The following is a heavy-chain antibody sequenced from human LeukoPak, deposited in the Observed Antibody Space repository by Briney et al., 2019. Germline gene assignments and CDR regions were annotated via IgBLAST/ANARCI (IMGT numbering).Heavy chain of an antibody. CDR3: ARVSWLYYFDY. V-gene: IGHV4-4*07. CDR1: GGSISSYY. Sequence: SETLSLTCTVSGGSISSYYWSWFRQPARKGLEWIGRIYTSGSTSYNPSLKSRVTMSVDTSKNQFSLKLSSVTAADTAVYYCARVSWLYYFDYWGQGTLVTVSS. CDR2: IYTSGST. J-gene: IGHJ4*02. D-gene: IGHD5-24*01.